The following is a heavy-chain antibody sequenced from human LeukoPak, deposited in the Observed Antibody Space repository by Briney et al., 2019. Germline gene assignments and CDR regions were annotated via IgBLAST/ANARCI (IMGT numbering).Heavy chain of an antibody. Sequence: ASVKVSCKASGYTFTSYDINWVRQAPGQGLEWMGWMNPNSGHTGYAQNFQGRVTITRNTSISTAYMELSSLRSEDTAVYYCARGWKGFGQLVLWFDPWGQGTLVTVSS. CDR1: GYTFTSYD. J-gene: IGHJ5*02. V-gene: IGHV1-8*03. CDR2: MNPNSGHT. CDR3: ARGWKGFGQLVLWFDP. D-gene: IGHD6-6*01.